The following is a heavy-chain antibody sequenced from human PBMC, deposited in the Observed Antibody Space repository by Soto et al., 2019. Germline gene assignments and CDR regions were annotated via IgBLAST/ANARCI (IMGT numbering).Heavy chain of an antibody. CDR3: ARAPLVYCSGGSCYSYNWFDP. V-gene: IGHV1-69*01. Sequence: QVQLVQSGAEVKKPGSSVKVSCKASGGTFSSYAISWVRQAPGQGLEWMGGIISIFGTANYAQKFQGRVTITADESTSTAYMELSSLRAEDTAVYYCARAPLVYCSGGSCYSYNWFDPWGQGTLVTVSS. D-gene: IGHD2-15*01. J-gene: IGHJ5*02. CDR2: IISIFGTA. CDR1: GGTFSSYA.